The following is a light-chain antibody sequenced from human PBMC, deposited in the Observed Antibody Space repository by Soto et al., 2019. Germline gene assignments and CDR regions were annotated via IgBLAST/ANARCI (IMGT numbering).Light chain of an antibody. CDR1: SGDVGGHNF. V-gene: IGLV2-8*01. J-gene: IGLJ3*02. CDR3: SSYGGSDNFWV. Sequence: QLVLTQPPSATGSPGQSVTIACTGSSGDVGGHNFVSWYRPHPGQAPQLIIYGGTKRPSGVPDRFSGSKAGNAASLTVSGLQAEDEADYYCSSYGGSDNFWVFGGGTKLTVL. CDR2: GGT.